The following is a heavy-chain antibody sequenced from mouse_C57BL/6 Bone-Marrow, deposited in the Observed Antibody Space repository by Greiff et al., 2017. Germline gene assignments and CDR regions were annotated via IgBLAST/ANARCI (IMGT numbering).Heavy chain of an antibody. Sequence: VHVKQSGAELVKPGASVKLSCTASGFNIKDYYMHWVKQRTEQGLEWIGRIDPEDGETKYAPKFQGKATITADTSSNTAYLQLSSLPSEDTAVYDGASITTVVDWYFDVWGTGTTVTGSS. V-gene: IGHV14-2*01. CDR2: IDPEDGET. CDR3: ASITTVVDWYFDV. D-gene: IGHD1-1*01. CDR1: GFNIKDYY. J-gene: IGHJ1*03.